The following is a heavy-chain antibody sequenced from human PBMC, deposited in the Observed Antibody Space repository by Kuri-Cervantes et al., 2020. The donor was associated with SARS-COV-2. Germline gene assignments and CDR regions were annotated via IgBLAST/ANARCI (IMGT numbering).Heavy chain of an antibody. CDR3: ARDHGIAAFDI. CDR1: GYTLTELS. J-gene: IGHJ3*02. Sequence: ASVKVSCKVSGYTLTELSMHWVRQAPGKGLEWMGGFDPEDGETIYAQKFQGRVTMTEDTSTDTAYTELSSLRSDDTAVYYCARDHGIAAFDIWCQGTMVTDSS. V-gene: IGHV1-24*01. D-gene: IGHD6-13*01. CDR2: FDPEDGET.